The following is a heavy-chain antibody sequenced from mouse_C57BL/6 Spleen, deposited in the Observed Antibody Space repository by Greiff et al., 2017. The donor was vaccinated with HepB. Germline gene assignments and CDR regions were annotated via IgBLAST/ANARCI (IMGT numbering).Heavy chain of an antibody. V-gene: IGHV1-26*01. Sequence: EVQLQQSGPELVKPGASVKISCKASGYTFTDYYMNWVKQSHGKSLEWIGDINPNNGGTSYNQKFKGKATLTVDKSSSTAYMELRSLTSEDSAVYYCARNDYFSYYAMDYWGQGTSVTVSS. CDR1: GYTFTDYY. CDR3: ARNDYFSYYAMDY. CDR2: INPNNGGT. D-gene: IGHD2-4*01. J-gene: IGHJ4*01.